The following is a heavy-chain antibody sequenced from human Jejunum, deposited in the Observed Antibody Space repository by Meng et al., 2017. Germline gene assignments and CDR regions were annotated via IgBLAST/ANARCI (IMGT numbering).Heavy chain of an antibody. CDR2: IWHDGSKV. V-gene: IGHV3-33*01. Sequence: VQLVESGGGVVQPGKSLGLSCAASGFNFTNYGLHWVRQAPGKGLEWVAVIWHDGSKVFYADSVRGRFTISRDNSHNTVDLQMNSVRVDDTAVYFCLRGRDYWGQGTLVTVSS. CDR1: GFNFTNYG. D-gene: IGHD3-10*01. J-gene: IGHJ4*02. CDR3: LRGRDY.